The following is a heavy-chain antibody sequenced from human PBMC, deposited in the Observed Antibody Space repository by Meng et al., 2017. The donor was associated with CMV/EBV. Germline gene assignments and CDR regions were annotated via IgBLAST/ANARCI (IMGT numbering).Heavy chain of an antibody. CDR3: ASAPTYNYYDSSGYFGY. CDR2: INPNSGGT. D-gene: IGHD3-22*01. Sequence: QVQLGQSGAEVKKPGASVKVSCKASGYTFTGYYMHWVRQAPGQGLEWMGWINPNSGGTNYAQKFQGWVTMTRDTSISTAYMELSRLRSDDTAVYYCASAPTYNYYDSSGYFGYWGQGTLVTVSS. V-gene: IGHV1-2*04. J-gene: IGHJ4*02. CDR1: GYTFTGYY.